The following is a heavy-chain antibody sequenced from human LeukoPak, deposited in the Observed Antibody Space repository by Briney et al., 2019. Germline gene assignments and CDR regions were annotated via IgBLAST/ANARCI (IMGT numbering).Heavy chain of an antibody. Sequence: ASVKVSCKASGYTFTGYYMHRVRQAPGQGLEWMGWINPNSGGTNYAQKFQGRVTMTRDTSISTAYMELSRLRFDDTAVYYCARAMDIVVVPAAPEVGGVDYWGQGTLVTVSS. D-gene: IGHD2-2*03. V-gene: IGHV1-2*02. J-gene: IGHJ4*02. CDR3: ARAMDIVVVPAAPEVGGVDY. CDR2: INPNSGGT. CDR1: GYTFTGYY.